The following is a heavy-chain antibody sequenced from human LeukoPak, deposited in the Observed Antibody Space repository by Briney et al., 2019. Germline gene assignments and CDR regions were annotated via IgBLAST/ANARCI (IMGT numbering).Heavy chain of an antibody. D-gene: IGHD2-15*01. Sequence: SETLSLTCAVSGASITITYWSTWVRQSPGKGLDWIREIHDSGSTNYNPSLKSRVSVSLDRSRTQFSLTLTSVTAADTAVYSCATRATGGPWWGEGTLVTVSS. CDR1: GASITITYW. J-gene: IGHJ4*02. CDR3: ATRATGGPW. V-gene: IGHV4-4*02. CDR2: IHDSGST.